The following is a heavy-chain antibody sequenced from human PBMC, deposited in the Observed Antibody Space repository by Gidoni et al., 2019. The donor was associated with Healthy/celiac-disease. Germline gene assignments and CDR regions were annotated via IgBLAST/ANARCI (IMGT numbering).Heavy chain of an antibody. J-gene: IGHJ6*02. CDR3: ASSFSGYDHSGMDV. V-gene: IGHV1-69*01. CDR2: ISPIFGTA. Sequence: QVQLVQSGAEVKKPGSSVKVSCKASGGTFSSYAISWVRPAPGQGLEWMGGISPIFGTANYAQKFQGRVTITADESTSTADMELSSLRSEDTAVYYGASSFSGYDHSGMDVWGQGTTVTVSS. D-gene: IGHD5-12*01. CDR1: GGTFSSYA.